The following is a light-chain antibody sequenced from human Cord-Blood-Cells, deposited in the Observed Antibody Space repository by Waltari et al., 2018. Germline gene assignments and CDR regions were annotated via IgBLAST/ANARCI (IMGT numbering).Light chain of an antibody. CDR1: SPNIGAGYA. CDR3: QSYDSSLSGSV. J-gene: IGLJ2*01. V-gene: IGLV1-40*01. Sequence: QSVLTQPPSVSGAPGQRVTISCTGSSPNIGAGYAVHWYQQPPGTAPKLLISGNSNRPSGVPDRFSGSQSGTSASLAITGLQAEDDADYYCQSYDSSLSGSVFGGGTKLTVL. CDR2: GNS.